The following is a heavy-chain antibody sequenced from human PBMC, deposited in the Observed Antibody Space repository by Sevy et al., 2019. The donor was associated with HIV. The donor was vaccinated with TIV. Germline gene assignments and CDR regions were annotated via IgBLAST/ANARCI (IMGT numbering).Heavy chain of an antibody. D-gene: IGHD2-15*01. CDR2: ISGSGGST. Sequence: GGSLRLSCAASGFTFSSYAMSWVRQAPGKGLEWVSAISGSGGSTYYTDSVKGRFTISRDNSKNTLYLQMNSLRAEDTAVYYCAKGVVVPATGYYFDYWGQGTLVTVSS. V-gene: IGHV3-23*01. J-gene: IGHJ4*02. CDR1: GFTFSSYA. CDR3: AKGVVVPATGYYFDY.